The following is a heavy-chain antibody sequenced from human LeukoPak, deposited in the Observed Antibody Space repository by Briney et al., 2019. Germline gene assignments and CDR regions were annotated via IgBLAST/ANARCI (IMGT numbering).Heavy chain of an antibody. V-gene: IGHV3-66*01. D-gene: IGHD3-10*01. J-gene: IGHJ4*02. CDR3: ARDSQLWFGETEDY. CDR1: GFTVSSNY. Sequence: GGSLRFSCAASGFTVSSNYMSWVRQAPGKGLEWVSVIYSGGSTYYADSVKGRFTISRDNSKNTLYLQMNSLRAEDTAVYYCARDSQLWFGETEDYWGQGTLVTVSS. CDR2: IYSGGST.